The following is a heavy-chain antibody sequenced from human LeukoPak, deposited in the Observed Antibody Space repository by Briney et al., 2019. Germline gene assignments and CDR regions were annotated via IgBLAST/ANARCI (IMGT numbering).Heavy chain of an antibody. V-gene: IGHV3-30-3*01. CDR1: GFTFGSYA. CDR3: ARDIPNWGWDY. D-gene: IGHD7-27*01. Sequence: SGRSLRLSCAASGFTFGSYAMHWVRQAPGKGLEWVAVMTFDGSNKNYADSVKGRFTISRDNSKNTLYLQMNSLRAEDTAVYYCARDIPNWGWDYWGQGTLVTVSS. J-gene: IGHJ4*02. CDR2: MTFDGSNK.